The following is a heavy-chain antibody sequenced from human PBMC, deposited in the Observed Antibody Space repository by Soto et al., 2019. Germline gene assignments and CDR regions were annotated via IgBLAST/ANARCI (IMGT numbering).Heavy chain of an antibody. Sequence: GESLKISCKGAGYTFTNYWIGWVRQMPGKGLEWMGIIYPGDLDTKYSPSFPGQVTISADKSISTAYLQWTSLKASDTAMYCGARCILGATDVLAIWAQGTRATVS. CDR2: IYPGDLDT. D-gene: IGHD1-26*01. CDR3: ARCILGATDVLAI. CDR1: GYTFTNYW. J-gene: IGHJ3*02. V-gene: IGHV5-51*01.